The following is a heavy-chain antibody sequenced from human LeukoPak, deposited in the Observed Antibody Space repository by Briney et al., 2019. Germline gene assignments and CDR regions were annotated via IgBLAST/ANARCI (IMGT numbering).Heavy chain of an antibody. D-gene: IGHD6-13*01. CDR2: IYYSGST. V-gene: IGHV4-59*01. CDR1: GGSINSYY. J-gene: IGHJ4*02. CDR3: ARGLAAADTSYFDY. Sequence: SETVSLTCTVSGGSINSYYWSWIRQPPGKGLEWIGYIYYSGSTNYSPSLKGRVTISVDTSKNQFSLKLSSVTAADTAVYYCARGLAAADTSYFDYWGQGTLVTVSS.